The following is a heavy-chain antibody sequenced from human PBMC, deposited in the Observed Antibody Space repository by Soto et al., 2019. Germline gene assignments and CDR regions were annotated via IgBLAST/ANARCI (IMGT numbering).Heavy chain of an antibody. V-gene: IGHV4-30-2*01. CDR2: IYHSGRT. CDR3: AGGGSGYFQFDY. CDR1: GGSISSGGYS. Sequence: QLQLQESGSGLVKPSQTLSLTCAVSGGSISSGGYSWSWIRQPPGKGLEWIGYIYHSGRTYYNPSPISRVTIPVDRSKNQFSLKLSSVTAADTAVYYCAGGGSGYFQFDYWGQGTLGTVST. J-gene: IGHJ4*02. D-gene: IGHD3-22*01.